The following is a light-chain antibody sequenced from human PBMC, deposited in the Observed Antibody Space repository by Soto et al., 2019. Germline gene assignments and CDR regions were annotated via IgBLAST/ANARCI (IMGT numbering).Light chain of an antibody. CDR2: GGS. Sequence: TRSLXPWAXATRXXTASQSFSIHLAWFRQKPGQAPRLLICGGSTRPTGIPARFIFSGSGTQFTLTISILQSEDFALYYCQQYSSSPRTFGQGTKVDIK. CDR1: QSFSIH. J-gene: IGKJ1*01. CDR3: QQYSSSPRT. V-gene: IGKV3-15*01.